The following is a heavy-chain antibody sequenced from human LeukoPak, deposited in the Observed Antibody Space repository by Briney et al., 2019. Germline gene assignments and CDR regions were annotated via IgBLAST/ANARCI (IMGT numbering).Heavy chain of an antibody. CDR1: GFTFSTYA. J-gene: IGHJ6*03. V-gene: IGHV3-23*01. Sequence: GGSLRLSCAASGFTFSTYAMSWVRQAPGKGLEWLSTIGGGGRDTFYADSVKGRFTVSRDNSKNTLYLQMSSLRAEDTAVYFCAKNRGANYYNYMDVWGKGTTVTVSS. D-gene: IGHD4/OR15-4a*01. CDR3: AKNRGANYYNYMDV. CDR2: IGGGGRDT.